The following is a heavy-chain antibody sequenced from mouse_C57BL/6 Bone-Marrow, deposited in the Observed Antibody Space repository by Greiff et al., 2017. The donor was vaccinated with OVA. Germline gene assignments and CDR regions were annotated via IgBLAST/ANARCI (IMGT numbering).Heavy chain of an antibody. V-gene: IGHV1-55*01. CDR3: ARGYSSGYAAWDY. D-gene: IGHD3-2*02. CDR1: GYTFTSYW. Sequence: VQLQQPGAELVKPGASVKMSCKASGYTFTSYWITWVKQRPGPGLEWIGDIYPGSGSPNYNAKFKSKATMTVDTSYSKAYMQRSSLTAEDSAVYYCARGYSSGYAAWDYWGQGTSVTVSS. J-gene: IGHJ4*01. CDR2: IYPGSGSP.